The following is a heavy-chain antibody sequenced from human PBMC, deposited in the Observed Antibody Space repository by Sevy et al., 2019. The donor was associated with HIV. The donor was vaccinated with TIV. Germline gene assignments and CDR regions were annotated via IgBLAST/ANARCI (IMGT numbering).Heavy chain of an antibody. D-gene: IGHD7-27*01. CDR1: GFTFSSYW. CDR3: ARTSGAGAFDI. CDR2: IKQDGSEK. J-gene: IGHJ3*02. Sequence: GGSLRLSCAASGFTFSSYWMSWVRQAPGKGLEWVANIKQDGSEKYYVDSVKGRCTISRDNAKNSLYLQMNSLRAEDTAVYYCARTSGAGAFDIWGQGTMVTVSS. V-gene: IGHV3-7*01.